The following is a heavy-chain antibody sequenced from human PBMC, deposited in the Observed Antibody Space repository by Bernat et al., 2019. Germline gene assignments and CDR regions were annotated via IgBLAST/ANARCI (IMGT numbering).Heavy chain of an antibody. D-gene: IGHD3-22*01. Sequence: EVQLVESGGGVVQPGGSLRLSCAASGFTFDDYAMHCVRQAPGKGLEWVSLIIGDGGSTYYADSVKGRFTISRDNSKNSLYLQMNSLRTEDTALYYCASNEYYYDSSGYYPEYFQHWGQGTLVKVSS. J-gene: IGHJ1*01. V-gene: IGHV3-43*02. CDR2: IIGDGGST. CDR1: GFTFDDYA. CDR3: ASNEYYYDSSGYYPEYFQH.